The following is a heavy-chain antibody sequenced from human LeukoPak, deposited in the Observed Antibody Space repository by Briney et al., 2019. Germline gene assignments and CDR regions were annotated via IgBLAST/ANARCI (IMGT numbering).Heavy chain of an antibody. D-gene: IGHD3-16*01. V-gene: IGHV4-39*01. Sequence: SETLSLTCTVSGGSFSTSSYYWGWVRQPPGTGLDWLGSVYYSGTTYYNPFLKSRVTISVDTSKNQFSLKLSSVTAADTAVYYCARLPGTNWMGEYYFDYWGQGTLVTVSS. CDR1: GGSFSTSSYY. CDR3: ARLPGTNWMGEYYFDY. J-gene: IGHJ4*02. CDR2: VYYSGTT.